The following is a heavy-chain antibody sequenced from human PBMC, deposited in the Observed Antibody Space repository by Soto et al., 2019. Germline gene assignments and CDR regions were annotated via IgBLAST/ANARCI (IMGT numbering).Heavy chain of an antibody. J-gene: IGHJ6*02. CDR1: GFTVSSNY. Sequence: GGSRRLAWAASGFTVSSNYMSWVRQAPGKGLEWVSVIYSGGITFYADSVKGRFTISRDNSKNTLYLQMNNLRGEDTAVYYCVRDFGSSSEGGMDVWGQGTTVTVSS. V-gene: IGHV3-53*01. CDR3: VRDFGSSSEGGMDV. D-gene: IGHD6-6*01. CDR2: IYSGGIT.